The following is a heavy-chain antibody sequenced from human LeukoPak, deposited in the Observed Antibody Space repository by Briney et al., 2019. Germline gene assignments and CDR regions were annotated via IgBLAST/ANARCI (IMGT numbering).Heavy chain of an antibody. V-gene: IGHV4-39*01. J-gene: IGHJ6*02. CDR1: GDSISSSSSY. CDR2: ISYSGNT. CDR3: SRMISANFYFYYGMDV. D-gene: IGHD4/OR15-4a*01. Sequence: SETLSLTCTVSGDSISSSSSYWGWLRQPPGKGLEWIGTISYSGNTYYNPSLKSRVGTSVDTSKNQFSLKLSSVTAAAPAVYYCSRMISANFYFYYGMDVWGQGTTVTVSS.